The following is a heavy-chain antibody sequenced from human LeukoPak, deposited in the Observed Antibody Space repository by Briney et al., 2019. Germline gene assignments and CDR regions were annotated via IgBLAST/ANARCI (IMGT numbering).Heavy chain of an antibody. Sequence: PGGSLRLSCAASGFTFSSYAMSWVRQAPGKGLEWVAVISYDGSNKYYADSVKGRFTISRDNSKNTLYLQMNSLRAEDTAVYYCAKDGISWSSRLGYFDYWGQGTLVTVSS. J-gene: IGHJ4*02. CDR2: ISYDGSNK. V-gene: IGHV3-30*18. CDR3: AKDGISWSSRLGYFDY. D-gene: IGHD2-21*01. CDR1: GFTFSSYA.